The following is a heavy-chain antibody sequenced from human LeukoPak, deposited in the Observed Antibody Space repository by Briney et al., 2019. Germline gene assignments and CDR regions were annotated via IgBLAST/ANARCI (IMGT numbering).Heavy chain of an antibody. D-gene: IGHD6-13*01. V-gene: IGHV4-4*09. CDR1: GGSISSYY. Sequence: SETLSLTCTVSGGSISSYYWSGIRQPPGKGLEWIGYIYTSGSTNYNPSLKSRVTISVDTSKNQFSLKLSSVTAADTAVYYCARHHLAAAGNYYYYMDVWGKGTTVTVSS. J-gene: IGHJ6*03. CDR2: IYTSGST. CDR3: ARHHLAAAGNYYYYMDV.